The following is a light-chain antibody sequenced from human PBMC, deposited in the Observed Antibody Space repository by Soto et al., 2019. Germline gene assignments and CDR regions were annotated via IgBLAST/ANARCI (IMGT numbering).Light chain of an antibody. CDR2: GNS. J-gene: IGLJ1*01. Sequence: QSVMTQPPSVSGATGQRVTISCTGSRSNIGAGYDVHWYQQLPGTATKLLIYGNSNRPSGVPDRFSGSKSGTSASLAITGLQAEDEADYYCQSYDSSLEVFGTGTKVTVL. CDR1: RSNIGAGYD. CDR3: QSYDSSLEV. V-gene: IGLV1-40*01.